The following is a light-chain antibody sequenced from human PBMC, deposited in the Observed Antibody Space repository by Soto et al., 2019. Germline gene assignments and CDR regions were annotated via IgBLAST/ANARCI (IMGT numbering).Light chain of an antibody. CDR2: AAS. J-gene: IGKJ1*01. V-gene: IGKV1-17*03. CDR3: LQYNSYPRT. Sequence: DIPMTQSPSAMSASVGDRVTITCRASQDISNYLVWFQQKPGKVPKRLIYAASSLRSGVPSRFSGSGCQPEFTLTISSLQPEDVATYYCLQYNSYPRTFGQGTKLQIK. CDR1: QDISNY.